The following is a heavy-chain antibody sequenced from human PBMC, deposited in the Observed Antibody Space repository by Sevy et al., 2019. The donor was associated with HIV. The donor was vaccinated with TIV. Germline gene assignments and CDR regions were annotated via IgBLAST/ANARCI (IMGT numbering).Heavy chain of an antibody. CDR3: ATDKKYSSGWGYFDY. CDR1: GFTFSSYS. V-gene: IGHV3-48*02. J-gene: IGHJ4*02. Sequence: GGSLRLSCAASGFTFSSYSMNWVRQAPGKGLEWVSYVSSSSSTIHYADSVKGRFTISRDNAKNSLYLQMNSLRDEDTAVYYCATDKKYSSGWGYFDYWGQGTLVTVSS. D-gene: IGHD6-19*01. CDR2: VSSSSSTI.